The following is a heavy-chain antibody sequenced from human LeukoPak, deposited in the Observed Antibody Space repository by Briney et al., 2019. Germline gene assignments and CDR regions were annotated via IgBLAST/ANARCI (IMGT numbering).Heavy chain of an antibody. Sequence: TSETLSLTCTVSGGSISSSSYYWGWIRQPPGKGLEWIGSIYYSGSTYYNPSLKSRVTISVDTSKNQFSLKLSSVTAADTAVYYCARGPMITFGGVIVIPGYYYYYGMDVWGQGTTVTVSS. CDR3: ARGPMITFGGVIVIPGYYYYYGMDV. D-gene: IGHD3-16*02. CDR2: IYYSGST. J-gene: IGHJ6*02. CDR1: GGSISSSSYY. V-gene: IGHV4-39*07.